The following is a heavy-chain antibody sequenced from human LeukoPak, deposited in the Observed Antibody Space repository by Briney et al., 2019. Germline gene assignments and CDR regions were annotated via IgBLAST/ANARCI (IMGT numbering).Heavy chain of an antibody. CDR1: QFTFSSYW. CDR2: IKQDGSEK. Sequence: GGSLRLSCAASQFTFSSYWMNWVRQAPGKGLEWVANIKQDGSEKYYVDSVKGRFTVSRDNAKNSLYLQMNSLRAEDTAVYYCARGYTSPWDRAFDIWGQGTMVTVSS. D-gene: IGHD6-19*01. CDR3: ARGYTSPWDRAFDI. V-gene: IGHV3-7*01. J-gene: IGHJ3*02.